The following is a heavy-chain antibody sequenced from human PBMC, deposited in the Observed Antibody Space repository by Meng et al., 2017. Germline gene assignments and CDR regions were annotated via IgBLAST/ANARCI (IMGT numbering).Heavy chain of an antibody. J-gene: IGHJ4*01. Sequence: GSLRLSCTVSGYSISSGYYWGWIRQPPGKGLEWIGSIYHSGSTYYNPSLKSRVTISVDTSKNQFSLKLSSVTAADTAVYYCARTRGGEVEFGYFDHWGQGTLVTVSS. CDR1: GYSISSGYY. CDR2: IYHSGST. CDR3: ARTRGGEVEFGYFDH. D-gene: IGHD3-10*01. V-gene: IGHV4-38-2*02.